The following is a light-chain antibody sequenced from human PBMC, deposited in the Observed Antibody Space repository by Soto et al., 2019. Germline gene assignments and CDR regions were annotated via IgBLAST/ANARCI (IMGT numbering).Light chain of an antibody. V-gene: IGKV3-20*01. CDR3: QQYGNSPRYT. Sequence: ETVLTQSPDTLSLSPGERATLSCRASQIVSSSYLTWYQQKPGQAPRLLIYGASSRATGIPDRFSGSGSGTDFTLTINKLEPEDFAVYYCQQYGNSPRYTFGQGTKLETK. J-gene: IGKJ2*01. CDR2: GAS. CDR1: QIVSSSY.